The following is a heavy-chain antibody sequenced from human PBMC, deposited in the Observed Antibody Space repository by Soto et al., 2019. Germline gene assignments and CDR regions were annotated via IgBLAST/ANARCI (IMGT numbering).Heavy chain of an antibody. V-gene: IGHV4-34*01. CDR3: ASKTTVTTFYDYYYYYMDV. Sequence: SETVSLTCAVYGGSFSGYYWSWIRQPLGKGLEWIGEINHSGSTNYNPSLKSRVTISVDTSKNQFSLKLSSVTAADTAVYYCASKTTVTTFYDYYYYYMDVWGKGTTVT. CDR2: INHSGST. J-gene: IGHJ6*03. CDR1: GGSFSGYY. D-gene: IGHD4-17*01.